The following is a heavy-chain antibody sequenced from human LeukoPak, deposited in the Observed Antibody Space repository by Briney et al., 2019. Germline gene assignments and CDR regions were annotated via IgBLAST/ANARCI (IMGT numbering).Heavy chain of an antibody. D-gene: IGHD6-19*01. Sequence: GGSLRLSCVASGFTFNTYAMSWVRQAPGKGLEWVSAIRATGDITYYAESVKGRFTISRDNFKNTVLLQMNTLRAEDTAIYYCVQDCAQPCWLMGSWGQGTLVTVSS. V-gene: IGHV3-23*01. CDR1: GFTFNTYA. CDR3: VQDCAQPCWLMGS. J-gene: IGHJ5*02. CDR2: IRATGDIT.